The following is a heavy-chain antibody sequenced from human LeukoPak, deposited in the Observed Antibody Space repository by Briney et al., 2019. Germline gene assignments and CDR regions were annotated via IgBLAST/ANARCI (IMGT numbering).Heavy chain of an antibody. CDR3: ARRWCSGGSCYFDY. CDR1: GYTFTSYA. J-gene: IGHJ4*02. D-gene: IGHD2-15*01. Sequence: ASVKVSCKASGYTFTSYAMHWVRQAPGQRLEWMGWINAGNGNTKYSQEFQGRVTITRDTSASTAYMELSSLRSEDMAVYYCARRWCSGGSCYFDYWGQGTLVTVSS. CDR2: INAGNGNT. V-gene: IGHV1-3*03.